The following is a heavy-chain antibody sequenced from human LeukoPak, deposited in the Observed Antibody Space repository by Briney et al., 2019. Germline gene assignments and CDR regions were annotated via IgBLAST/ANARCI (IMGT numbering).Heavy chain of an antibody. CDR3: ARDPIFYCSGGSCYSNWFDP. J-gene: IGHJ5*02. Sequence: PSETLSLTCTVSGGSISSYYWSWIRQPAGEGLEWIGRIYTSGSTSYNPSLKSRVTMSVDTSKNQFSLKLSSVTAADTAVYYCARDPIFYCSGGSCYSNWFDPWGQGTLVTVSS. V-gene: IGHV4-4*07. D-gene: IGHD2-15*01. CDR1: GGSISSYY. CDR2: IYTSGST.